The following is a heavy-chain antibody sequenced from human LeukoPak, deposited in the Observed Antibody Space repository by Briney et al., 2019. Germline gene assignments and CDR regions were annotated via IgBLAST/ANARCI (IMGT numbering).Heavy chain of an antibody. CDR3: GRDASTWSN. D-gene: IGHD2-2*01. Sequence: SETLCLTCAVSGVSISSYNWSWIRQTPGKGLEWIGYVYYSGSTNYNPSLKSRVTISVDTSKNQFSLTLSSVTAADTAVYYCGRDASTWSNWGQGTLVTVSS. J-gene: IGHJ4*02. CDR1: GVSISSYN. V-gene: IGHV4-59*01. CDR2: VYYSGST.